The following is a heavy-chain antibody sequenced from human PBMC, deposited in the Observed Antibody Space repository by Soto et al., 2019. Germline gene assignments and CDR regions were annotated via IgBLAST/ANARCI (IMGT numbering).Heavy chain of an antibody. CDR1: GYTFINYG. CDR3: AREGMSTSWYGYVDYFDY. J-gene: IGHJ4*02. D-gene: IGHD6-13*01. CDR2: ISTYHGTT. V-gene: IGHV1-18*01. Sequence: ASVKVSCKASGYTFINYGINWVRQVPGQGLEWMGWISTYHGTTYYAQKLQGRVTLTTDTSTSTAYLELRRLRSDDTAIYYCAREGMSTSWYGYVDYFDYWGQGTLVTVSS.